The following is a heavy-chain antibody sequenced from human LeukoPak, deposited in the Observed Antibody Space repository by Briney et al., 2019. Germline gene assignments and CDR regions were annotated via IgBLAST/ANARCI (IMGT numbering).Heavy chain of an antibody. CDR2: INPNSGGT. V-gene: IGHV1-2*02. D-gene: IGHD2-15*01. CDR3: AREGVWGGFCRGGSCHDY. Sequence: GASVKVSCKASGYTFTGYYMHWVRQAPGQGLEWMGWINPNSGGTNYAQKFQGRVTMTRDTSISTAYMELSRLRSDDTAVYYCAREGVWGGFCRGGSCHDYGAQGPLAT. CDR1: GYTFTGYY. J-gene: IGHJ4*02.